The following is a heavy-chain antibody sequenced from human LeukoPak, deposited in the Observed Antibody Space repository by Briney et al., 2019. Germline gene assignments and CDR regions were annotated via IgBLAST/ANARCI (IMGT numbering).Heavy chain of an antibody. J-gene: IGHJ4*02. CDR3: ARQHPAAAGII. V-gene: IGHV4-30-4*08. CDR2: INYSGST. Sequence: SQTLSLTCTVSGGSISSGDYYWSWIRQPPGKGLEWIGYINYSGSTYYNPSLKSRVTISVDTSKNQFSLKLSSVTAADTAVYYCARQHPAAAGIIWGQGTLVTVSS. D-gene: IGHD6-13*01. CDR1: GGSISSGDYY.